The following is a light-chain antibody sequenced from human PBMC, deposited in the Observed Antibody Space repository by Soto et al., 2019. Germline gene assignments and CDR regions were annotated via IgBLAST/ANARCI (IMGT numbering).Light chain of an antibody. CDR1: SSDVGAHHS. Sequence: QSVLTQPASVPGSPEQSFTIPCTGSSSDVGAHHSVSCYQQHPGKAPKLIIFDVSNRPSGVSNRFSGSKSGNTASLTISGLQPEDEADYYCSSFTDTGTVMFGGGTKLTVL. CDR3: SSFTDTGTVM. J-gene: IGLJ3*02. V-gene: IGLV2-14*03. CDR2: DVS.